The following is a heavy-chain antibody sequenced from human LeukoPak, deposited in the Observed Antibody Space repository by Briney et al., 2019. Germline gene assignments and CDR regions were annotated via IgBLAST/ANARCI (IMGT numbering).Heavy chain of an antibody. CDR3: VRAGDYYDSSGYYYNYDAFDI. CDR1: GFTFSSYS. V-gene: IGHV3-21*01. J-gene: IGHJ3*02. CDR2: ISSSSSYI. D-gene: IGHD3-22*01. Sequence: GGSLRLSCAASGFTFSSYSMNWVRQAPGKGLEWVSSISSSSSYIYYADSVKGRFTISRDNAKNSLYLQMNSLRAEDTAVYYCVRAGDYYDSSGYYYNYDAFDIWGQGTMVTVSS.